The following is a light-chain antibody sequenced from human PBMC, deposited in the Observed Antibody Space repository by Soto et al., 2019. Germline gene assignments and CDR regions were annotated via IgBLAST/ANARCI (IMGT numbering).Light chain of an antibody. CDR1: QSVTTY. Sequence: EIVLTQSPATQSLSPGERASLSCRASQSVTTYLAWYQQKPGQAPRLLIYDSSNRATGIPARFSGSGSGTDFTLTISSLESEDFAVYYCQQRVNRVTFGGGTKVDIK. CDR2: DSS. V-gene: IGKV3-11*01. J-gene: IGKJ4*01. CDR3: QQRVNRVT.